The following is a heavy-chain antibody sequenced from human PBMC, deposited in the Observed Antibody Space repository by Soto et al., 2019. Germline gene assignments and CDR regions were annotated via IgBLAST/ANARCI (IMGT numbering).Heavy chain of an antibody. Sequence: LRLSCAASGFTFSSYAMHWVRQAPGKGLEWVAVISYDGSNKYYADSVKGRFTISRDNSKNTLYLQMNSLRAEDTAVYYCARDDLGYCSGGSCYREDYYYYYGMDVWGQGTTVTVS. J-gene: IGHJ6*02. D-gene: IGHD2-15*01. CDR3: ARDDLGYCSGGSCYREDYYYYYGMDV. CDR2: ISYDGSNK. CDR1: GFTFSSYA. V-gene: IGHV3-30-3*01.